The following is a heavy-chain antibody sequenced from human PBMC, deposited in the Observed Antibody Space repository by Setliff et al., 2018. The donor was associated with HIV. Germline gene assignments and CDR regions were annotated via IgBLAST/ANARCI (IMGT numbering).Heavy chain of an antibody. CDR3: ARQMTIPGVAVTPVDY. V-gene: IGHV4-59*08. Sequence: SETLSLTCTVSGDSIRSYYWSWIRQSPGKGLEWIGYVFYNGDTAYNPSLKSRLTISVDTSKSQFSLKLASVTAADTAVYYCARQMTIPGVAVTPVDYWGQGALVTVSS. CDR2: VFYNGDT. J-gene: IGHJ4*02. CDR1: GDSIRSYY. D-gene: IGHD3-3*01.